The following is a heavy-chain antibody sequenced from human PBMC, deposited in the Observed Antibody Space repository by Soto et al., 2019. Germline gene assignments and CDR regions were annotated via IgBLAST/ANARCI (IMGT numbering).Heavy chain of an antibody. Sequence: QVQLQESGPGLVKPSETLSLTCTVSGGSISSYYWSWIRQPPGKGLEWIGYIYYSGSTNYNPSLKSRVTISVDTSKNQFSLKLSSVTAADTAVYYCARVMLPGSLIDYWGQGSLVTVSS. CDR1: GGSISSYY. V-gene: IGHV4-59*01. CDR3: ARVMLPGSLIDY. D-gene: IGHD3-16*01. J-gene: IGHJ4*02. CDR2: IYYSGST.